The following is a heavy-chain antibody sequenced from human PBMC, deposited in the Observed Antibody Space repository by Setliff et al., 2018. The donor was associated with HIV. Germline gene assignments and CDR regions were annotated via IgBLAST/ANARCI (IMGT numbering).Heavy chain of an antibody. CDR2: IYYSGST. D-gene: IGHD6-13*01. CDR3: ARHRDPPGSSWIFYYYYMDL. J-gene: IGHJ6*03. V-gene: IGHV4-61*08. Sequence: SETLSLTCTVSGVSVSSVGYYWTWIRQRPGKGLEWIGYIYYSGSTNYNPSLESRVTISVDTSKNQFSLKLSSVTAADTGVYYCARHRDPPGSSWIFYYYYMDLWGGGTTVTVS. CDR1: GVSVSSVGYY.